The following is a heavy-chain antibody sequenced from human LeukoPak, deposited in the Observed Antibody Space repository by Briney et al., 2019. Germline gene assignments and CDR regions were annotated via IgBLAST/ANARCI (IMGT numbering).Heavy chain of an antibody. J-gene: IGHJ5*02. CDR1: GDSVSSNSAA. CDR2: TYYRSKWYN. V-gene: IGHV6-1*01. CDR3: ARDPHIVVVPAAPAGFDP. D-gene: IGHD2-2*01. Sequence: SQTLSLTCAISGDSVSSNSAAWNWIRQSPSRGLEWLGRTYYRSKWYNDYAVSVKGRITINPGTSKNQFSLQLNSVTPEDTAVYYCARDPHIVVVPAAPAGFDPWGQGTLVTVSS.